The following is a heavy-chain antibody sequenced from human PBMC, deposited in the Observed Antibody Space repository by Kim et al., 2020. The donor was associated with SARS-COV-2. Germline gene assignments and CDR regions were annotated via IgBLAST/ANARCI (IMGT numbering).Heavy chain of an antibody. Sequence: SVKVSCKASGGTFSSYAISWVRQAPGQGLEWMGGIIPIFGTANYAQKFQGRVTLTADESTSTAYMELSSLRSEDTAVYYCAREVRSGYYDFWSGCVDVWGQGTTVTVSS. CDR3: AREVRSGYYDFWSGCVDV. CDR2: IIPIFGTA. J-gene: IGHJ6*02. D-gene: IGHD3-3*01. CDR1: GGTFSSYA. V-gene: IGHV1-69*13.